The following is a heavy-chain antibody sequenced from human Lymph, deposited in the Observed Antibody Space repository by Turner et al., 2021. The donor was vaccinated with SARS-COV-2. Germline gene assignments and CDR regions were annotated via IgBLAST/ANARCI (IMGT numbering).Heavy chain of an antibody. D-gene: IGHD3-3*01. V-gene: IGHV3-30*18. J-gene: IGHJ6*02. CDR3: AKVRSIFGVVIGGMDV. CDR2: ISYDGSNK. Sequence: QVQQVESGGGVVQPGWFLRLTCAASGFTFSSYGMHWVRQAPGKGLEWVAVISYDGSNKDYADSVKSRFTISRDNSKNTLYLQMNSLRAEDTAVYYCAKVRSIFGVVIGGMDVWGQGTTVTVSS. CDR1: GFTFSSYG.